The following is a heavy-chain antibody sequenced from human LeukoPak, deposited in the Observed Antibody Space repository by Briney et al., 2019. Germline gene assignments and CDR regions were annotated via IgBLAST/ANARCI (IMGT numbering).Heavy chain of an antibody. Sequence: NSGGSLRLSCAASGFTFSDYYMSWIRQAPGKGLEGVSYISSSSSYTNYAGSVKGRFTISRDNAKNSLYLQMNSLRAEDTAVYYCARSPRYCSSTSCQGGNWFDPWGQGTLVTVSS. CDR2: ISSSSSYT. V-gene: IGHV3-11*03. CDR1: GFTFSDYY. CDR3: ARSPRYCSSTSCQGGNWFDP. D-gene: IGHD2-2*01. J-gene: IGHJ5*02.